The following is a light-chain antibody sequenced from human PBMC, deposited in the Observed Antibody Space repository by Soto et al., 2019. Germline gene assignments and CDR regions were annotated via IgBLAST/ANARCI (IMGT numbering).Light chain of an antibody. Sequence: QSVLTQPPSVSAAPGQKVTISCSGSSSNIGKNYVSWYQQLPGTAPKLLIFDNNKRHSGIPDRFSGSKSGTSATLGITGLQTGDEADYYCDTWDSGLSAVVFGGGTKLTVL. CDR3: DTWDSGLSAVV. J-gene: IGLJ2*01. CDR1: SSNIGKNY. V-gene: IGLV1-51*01. CDR2: DNN.